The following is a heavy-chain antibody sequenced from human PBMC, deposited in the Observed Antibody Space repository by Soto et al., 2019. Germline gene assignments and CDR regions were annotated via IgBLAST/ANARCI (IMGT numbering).Heavy chain of an antibody. J-gene: IGHJ6*02. CDR2: IKQDGSEK. CDR1: GFTFSSYW. Sequence: EVQLVESGGGLVQPGGSLRLSCAASGFTFSSYWMSWVRQAPGKGLEWVANIKQDGSEKYYVDSVKGRFTISRDNAKHSLYLQMNSLRAEDTAVYYCARDPNIVLVPAAIYYYYGMDVWGQGTTVTVSS. D-gene: IGHD2-2*01. CDR3: ARDPNIVLVPAAIYYYYGMDV. V-gene: IGHV3-7*01.